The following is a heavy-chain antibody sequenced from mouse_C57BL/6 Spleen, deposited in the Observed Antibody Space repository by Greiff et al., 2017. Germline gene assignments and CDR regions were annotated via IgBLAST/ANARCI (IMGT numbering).Heavy chain of an antibody. Sequence: QVQLQQSGAELVKPGASVKVSCKASGYTFTSYWMHWVQQRPGQGLEWIGRIFPSDSDTNYNQKFKGKATLTVDKSSSTAYMQLSSLTSEDSAVYYCANSAWFAYWGQGTLVTVSA. CDR1: GYTFTSYW. V-gene: IGHV1-74*01. CDR2: IFPSDSDT. J-gene: IGHJ3*01. CDR3: ANSAWFAY.